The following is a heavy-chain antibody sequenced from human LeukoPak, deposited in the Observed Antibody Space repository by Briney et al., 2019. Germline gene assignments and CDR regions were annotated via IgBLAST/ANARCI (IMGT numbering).Heavy chain of an antibody. Sequence: PGGSLRLSCAASGFAFSTYRMNWVRQAPGKGLEWVSYITSRSTIYYADSVKGRFTISRDNVKNSLYLEMNSLRDDDTAVYYCARRVSGSHLDYWGQGILVTVSS. CDR1: GFAFSTYR. CDR3: ARRVSGSHLDY. CDR2: ITSRSTI. J-gene: IGHJ4*02. V-gene: IGHV3-48*02. D-gene: IGHD3-10*01.